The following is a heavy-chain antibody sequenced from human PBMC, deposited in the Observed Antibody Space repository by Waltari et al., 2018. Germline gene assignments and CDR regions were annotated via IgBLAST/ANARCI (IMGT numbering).Heavy chain of an antibody. V-gene: IGHV3-23*01. CDR2: ISGSGGST. Sequence: EVQLLESGGGLVQPGGSLRLSCAASGFTFSSYAMSWVRQAPGKGLEGVSGISGSGGSTDYADSVKGRFTISRDNAKNTLYLQMNSLRAEDTAVYYCAKVECCGGFNYFDYWGQGTLVTVSS. D-gene: IGHD2-21*01. CDR1: GFTFSSYA. J-gene: IGHJ4*02. CDR3: AKVECCGGFNYFDY.